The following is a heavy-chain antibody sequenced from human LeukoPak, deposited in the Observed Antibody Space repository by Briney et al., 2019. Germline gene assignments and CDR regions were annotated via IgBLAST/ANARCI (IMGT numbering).Heavy chain of an antibody. CDR2: ISGSGGST. J-gene: IGHJ4*02. Sequence: GGSLRLSCAASGFIFSSYAMSWVRQAPGKGLEWVSAISGSGGSTYYADSVKGRFTISRDNSKNTLYLQMNSLRAEDTAVYYCAKDYYGSGSSFFDYWGQGTLVTVSS. CDR1: GFIFSSYA. CDR3: AKDYYGSGSSFFDY. V-gene: IGHV3-23*01. D-gene: IGHD3-10*01.